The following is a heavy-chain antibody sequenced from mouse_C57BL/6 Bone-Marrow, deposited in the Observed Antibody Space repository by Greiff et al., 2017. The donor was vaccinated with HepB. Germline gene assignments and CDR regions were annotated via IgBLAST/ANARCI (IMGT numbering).Heavy chain of an antibody. J-gene: IGHJ2*01. Sequence: VQLQESGAELVKPGASVKLSCKASGFTFTSYWMHWVKQRPGQGLEWIGMIHPNSGSTNYNEKFKGKATLTVDKSSSTAYMQLSSLTSEDSAVYYCARGGIYDYALYYGGRGTTLTVSS. CDR1: GFTFTSYW. CDR3: ARGGIYDYALYY. CDR2: IHPNSGST. V-gene: IGHV1-64*01. D-gene: IGHD2-4*01.